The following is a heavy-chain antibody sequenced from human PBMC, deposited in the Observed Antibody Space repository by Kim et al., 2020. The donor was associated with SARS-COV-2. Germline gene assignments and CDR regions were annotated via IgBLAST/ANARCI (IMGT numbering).Heavy chain of an antibody. CDR3: AKDSGIADY. D-gene: IGHD6-13*01. Sequence: STYYADSVKGRFTIARDNSKNTLYLQMNSLRAEDTAVYYCAKDSGIADYWGQGTLVTVSS. CDR2: ST. V-gene: IGHV3-23*01. J-gene: IGHJ4*02.